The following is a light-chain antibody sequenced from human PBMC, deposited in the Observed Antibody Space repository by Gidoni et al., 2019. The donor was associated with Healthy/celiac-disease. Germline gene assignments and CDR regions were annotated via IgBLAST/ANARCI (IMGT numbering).Light chain of an antibody. CDR2: GKN. V-gene: IGLV3-19*01. CDR1: ILRSYY. Sequence: SSELTQDPAVSVALGQTVRITCQGDILRSYYASWYQQKPGQAPVLVIYGKNNRPSGIPDRFSGSSSGNTASLTITGAQAEDEADYYCNSRDSSGNLYVVFGGGTKLTAL. CDR3: NSRDSSGNLYVV. J-gene: IGLJ2*01.